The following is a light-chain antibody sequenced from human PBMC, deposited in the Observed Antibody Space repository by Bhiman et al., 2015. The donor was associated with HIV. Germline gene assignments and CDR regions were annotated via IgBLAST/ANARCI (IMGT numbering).Light chain of an antibody. CDR3: QVWDSSSDHFV. CDR1: NIGSKT. J-gene: IGLJ1*01. V-gene: IGLV3-21*04. Sequence: SYELSQPPSVSVAPGKTARITCGGNNIGSKTVHWYQQKPGQAPVPAVNYDSDRPSGIPERFSVSNSANTATLTIARVEAGDEADYYCQVWDSSSDHFVFGTGTKVTVL. CDR2: YDS.